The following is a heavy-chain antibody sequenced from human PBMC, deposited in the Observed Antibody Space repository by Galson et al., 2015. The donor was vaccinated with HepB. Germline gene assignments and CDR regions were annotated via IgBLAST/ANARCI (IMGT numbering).Heavy chain of an antibody. CDR3: VGSSSSYYFYDMDV. D-gene: IGHD6-6*01. CDR2: IGTLGDT. V-gene: IGHV3-13*01. Sequence: SLRLSCAASGLNFDSYDMHWVRQVIGKGLEWVSTIGTLGDTFYPGSVKGRFTISRENAKKSLYLQMNSLGGGDTAVYFCVGSSSSYYFYDMDVWGQGTTVTVSS. J-gene: IGHJ6*02. CDR1: GLNFDSYD.